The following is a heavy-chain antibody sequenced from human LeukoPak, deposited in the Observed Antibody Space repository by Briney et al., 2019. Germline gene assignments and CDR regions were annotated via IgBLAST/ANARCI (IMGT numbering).Heavy chain of an antibody. CDR1: GFTFSDYA. Sequence: PGGSLRLSCAASGFTFSDYAMHWGRQSPGKGLKWCSGISYNSGSLNYADSVKGRFNISRDNAKTSLYLQMNSLTVEDTDLYYCAKVGHVSSYGLGFFNLWGKGAMVTVSS. J-gene: IGHJ4*02. V-gene: IGHV3-9*01. CDR3: AKVGHVSSYGLGFFNL. CDR2: ISYNSGSL. D-gene: IGHD5-18*01.